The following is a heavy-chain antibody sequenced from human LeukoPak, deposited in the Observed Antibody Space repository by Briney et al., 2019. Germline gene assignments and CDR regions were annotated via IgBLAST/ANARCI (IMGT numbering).Heavy chain of an antibody. J-gene: IGHJ4*02. D-gene: IGHD2-8*01. V-gene: IGHV3-53*01. CDR1: GFTVSSTY. CDR2: IYSAGST. Sequence: PGGSLRLSCAASGFTVSSTYMSWVRQDPGKGLEWVSIIYSAGSTYYADSVKGRFTISRDNSKNTLYLQMNSLRAEDTAVYYCAKGHCTNGICWLDWGQGTLVTVSS. CDR3: AKGHCTNGICWLD.